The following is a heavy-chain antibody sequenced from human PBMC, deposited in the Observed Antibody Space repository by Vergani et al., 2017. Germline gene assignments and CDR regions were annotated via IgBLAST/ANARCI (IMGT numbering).Heavy chain of an antibody. CDR3: ARSRPYCTSGSCPAI. CDR2: IHTGGST. V-gene: IGHV4-61*02. D-gene: IGHD2-15*01. J-gene: IGHJ4*02. CDR1: GESIRSGSHY. Sequence: QVKLQESVPGLLKPSQTLSLTCTVSGESIRSGSHYWSWIRQPAGKGPEWIGHIHTGGSTDINPSFKSRVSISVDTSKSQFSLKLNSVTVADTAVYYCARSRPYCTSGSCPAIWGQGTLVTVSS.